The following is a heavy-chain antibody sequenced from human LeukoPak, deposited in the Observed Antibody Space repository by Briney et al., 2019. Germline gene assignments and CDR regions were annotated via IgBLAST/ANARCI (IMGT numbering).Heavy chain of an antibody. CDR3: ARDGYGGNSCDY. CDR2: INPKNGGT. V-gene: IGHV1-2*02. D-gene: IGHD4-23*01. J-gene: IGHJ4*02. CDR1: GYTFPGHH. Sequence: ASVNVSCKASGYTFPGHHIHWVRQAPGQGLEWMGWINPKNGGTNYAQKFQGRVTMTRDTSINTAFMELSRLNSDDTAVYFCARDGYGGNSCDYWGQGTLVTVSS.